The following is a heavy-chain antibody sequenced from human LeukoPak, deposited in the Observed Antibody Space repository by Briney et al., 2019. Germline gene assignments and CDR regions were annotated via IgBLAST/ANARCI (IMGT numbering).Heavy chain of an antibody. CDR2: INPKSGGT. V-gene: IGHV1-2*02. Sequence: GASVKVSCKASGYTFSDYYMHWVRQAPGQGLEWMGWINPKSGGTNYAQNFQGRVTMTSDTSITTAYMELSGLRSDGRAIYYCVRDFIAAAGTGGWGQGTLVTVSS. CDR1: GYTFSDYY. D-gene: IGHD6-13*01. CDR3: VRDFIAAAGTGG. J-gene: IGHJ4*02.